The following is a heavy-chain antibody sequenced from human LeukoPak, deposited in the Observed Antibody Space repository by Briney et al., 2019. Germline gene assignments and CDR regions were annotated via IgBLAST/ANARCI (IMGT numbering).Heavy chain of an antibody. D-gene: IGHD3-22*01. V-gene: IGHV3-48*01. CDR2: ISSSSSTI. J-gene: IGHJ4*02. Sequence: GSLRLSCAASGFTFSSYSMNWVRQAPGKGLEWVSYISSSSSTIYYADSVKGRFTISRDNAKNSLYLQMDSLRVEDTAVYYCAKDRSYSGYEPLDHWGQGTLVSVSS. CDR1: GFTFSSYS. CDR3: AKDRSYSGYEPLDH.